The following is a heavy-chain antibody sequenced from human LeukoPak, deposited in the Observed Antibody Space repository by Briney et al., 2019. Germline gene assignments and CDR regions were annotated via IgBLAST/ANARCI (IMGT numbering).Heavy chain of an antibody. Sequence: GGSLRLSCAASGFTFRSYAVSWVRQAPGKGLEWVSAISGSGSTYYADSVKGRFTISRDNSKNTLYLQMNSLRAEGTAVYYCAKDFLSPATPFDYWGQGTLVTVSS. D-gene: IGHD2/OR15-2a*01. CDR1: GFTFRSYA. J-gene: IGHJ4*02. CDR3: AKDFLSPATPFDY. CDR2: ISGSGST. V-gene: IGHV3-23*01.